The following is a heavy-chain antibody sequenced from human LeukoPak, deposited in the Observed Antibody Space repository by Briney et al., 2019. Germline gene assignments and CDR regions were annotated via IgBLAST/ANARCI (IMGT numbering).Heavy chain of an antibody. Sequence: SETLSLTCTVSGGSISSSSYYWSWIRQPPGKGLEWIGYIYYSGNTNYNPSLKSRVSISVDKSKNQFSLKLSSVTAADTAVYYCARNLWFGESSDAFYIWGQGTMVTVSS. V-gene: IGHV4-61*05. CDR3: ARNLWFGESSDAFYI. J-gene: IGHJ3*02. CDR2: IYYSGNT. CDR1: GGSISSSSYY. D-gene: IGHD3-10*01.